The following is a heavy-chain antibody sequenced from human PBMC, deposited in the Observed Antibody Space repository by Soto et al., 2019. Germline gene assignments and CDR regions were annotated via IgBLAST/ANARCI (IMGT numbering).Heavy chain of an antibody. V-gene: IGHV3-33*01. CDR2: IWYDGSNK. CDR1: GFTFSSYG. Sequence: QVQLVESGGGVVQPGRSLRLSCAAAGFTFSSYGMHWVRQAPGKGLEWVAVIWYDGSNKYYADSVKGRFTISRDNSKNTLYLQMNSLRAEDTAVYYCARDHWELRPGYYGMDAWGLGTTVTVSS. CDR3: ARDHWELRPGYYGMDA. J-gene: IGHJ6*02. D-gene: IGHD1-26*01.